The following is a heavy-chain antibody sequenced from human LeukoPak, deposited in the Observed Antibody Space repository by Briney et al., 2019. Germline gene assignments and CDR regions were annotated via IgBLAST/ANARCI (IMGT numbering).Heavy chain of an antibody. CDR1: GGSISSSTYY. D-gene: IGHD3-22*01. V-gene: IGHV4-39*07. Sequence: PSETLSLTCTVSGGSISSSTYYWGWIRQPPGKGLEWIGEINHSGSTNYNPPLKSRVTISVDTSKNQFSLKLSSVTAADTAVYYCARGPYYYDSSGYIYYYYGMDVWGQGTTVTVSS. CDR3: ARGPYYYDSSGYIYYYYGMDV. J-gene: IGHJ6*02. CDR2: INHSGST.